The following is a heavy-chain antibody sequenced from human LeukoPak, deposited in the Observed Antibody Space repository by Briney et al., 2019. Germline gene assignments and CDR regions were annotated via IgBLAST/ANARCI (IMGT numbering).Heavy chain of an antibody. J-gene: IGHJ5*02. D-gene: IGHD4-11*01. V-gene: IGHV4-34*01. Sequence: SETLSLTCAVYGGSFSGYYWSWIRQPPGKGLEWIGEINHSGSTNYNPSLKSRVTISVGTSKNQFSLKLSSVTAADTAVYYCARSYSNYDYWFDPWGQGTLVTVSS. CDR1: GGSFSGYY. CDR3: ARSYSNYDYWFDP. CDR2: INHSGST.